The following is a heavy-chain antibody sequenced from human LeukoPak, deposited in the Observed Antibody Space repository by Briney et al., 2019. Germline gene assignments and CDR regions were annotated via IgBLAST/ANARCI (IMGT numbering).Heavy chain of an antibody. J-gene: IGHJ4*02. CDR2: INPSGGST. V-gene: IGHV1-46*01. D-gene: IGHD6-19*01. CDR3: ARTEYSSGWYEPSALDY. CDR1: GYTFTSYY. Sequence: ASVKVSCKASGYTFTSYYMHWVRQAPGQGLEWMGIINPSGGSTSYAQKFQGRVTMTRDTSTSTLYMELSSLRSEDTAVYYCARTEYSSGWYEPSALDYWGQGTLVTVSS.